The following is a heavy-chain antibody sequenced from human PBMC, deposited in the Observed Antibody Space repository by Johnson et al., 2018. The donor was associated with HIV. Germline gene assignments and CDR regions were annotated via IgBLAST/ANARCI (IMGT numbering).Heavy chain of an antibody. J-gene: IGHJ3*02. CDR3: ARSLCGGDCFSDAFDI. CDR1: RFTFSSYV. CDR2: ISYDGSNK. V-gene: IGHV3-30*03. D-gene: IGHD2-21*02. Sequence: QVQLVESGGGVVQPGRSLRLSCAASRFTFSSYVMHWVRQAPGKGLEWVAVISYDGSNKYYADSVKGRFTISRDNSKNTLFLLMNSLRAEDTAVYYCARSLCGGDCFSDAFDIWGQGTMVTVSS.